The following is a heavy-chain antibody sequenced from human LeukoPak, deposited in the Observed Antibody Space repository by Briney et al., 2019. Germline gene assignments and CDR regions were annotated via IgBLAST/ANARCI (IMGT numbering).Heavy chain of an antibody. J-gene: IGHJ4*02. CDR2: IYYSGST. V-gene: IGHV4-30-4*07. CDR3: ARVVTPFNFEFDY. Sequence: SETLSLTCAVSGGSIGSGGYSWSWIRQPPGKGLEWIGYIYYSGSTYYNPSLKSRVTISVDTSKNQFSLKLSSVTAGDTAVYYCARVVTPFNFEFDYWGQGTLVTVSS. CDR1: GGSIGSGGYS. D-gene: IGHD4-23*01.